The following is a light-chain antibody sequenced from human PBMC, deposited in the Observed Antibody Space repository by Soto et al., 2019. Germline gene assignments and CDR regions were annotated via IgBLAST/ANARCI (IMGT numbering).Light chain of an antibody. CDR2: GAS. V-gene: IGKV3-20*01. Sequence: EIVLTQSPGTLSLSPGESATLSCRASQSVDSRFLAWYQQKPGQAPRLLMYGASTRATGIPDRFSGSGSGTDFTLSISSLEPEDFAVYYCQQYDSSRTFGQGTKVE. CDR3: QQYDSSRT. J-gene: IGKJ1*01. CDR1: QSVDSRF.